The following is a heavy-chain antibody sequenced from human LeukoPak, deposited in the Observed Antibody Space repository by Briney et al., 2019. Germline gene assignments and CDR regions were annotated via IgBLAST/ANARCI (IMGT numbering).Heavy chain of an antibody. J-gene: IGHJ5*02. V-gene: IGHV3-53*01. CDR1: GFTFSSYA. Sequence: GGSLRLSCAASGFTFSSYAMSWVRQAPGKGLEWVSVIYSGGSTYYADSVKGRFTISRDNSKNTLYLQMNSLRAEDTAVYYCAREVGATPNWFDPWGQGTLVTVSS. CDR3: AREVGATPNWFDP. D-gene: IGHD1-26*01. CDR2: IYSGGST.